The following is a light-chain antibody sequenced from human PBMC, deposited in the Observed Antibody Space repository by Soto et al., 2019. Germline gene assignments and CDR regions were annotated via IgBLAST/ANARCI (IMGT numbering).Light chain of an antibody. CDR1: QSISSY. CDR2: AAS. J-gene: IGKJ5*01. V-gene: IGKV1-39*01. CDR3: QQRSNPIT. Sequence: DIQMTQSPSSLSASVGDRVTITCRASQSISSYLNWYQQKPGKAPKLLIYAASSLQSGVPSRFSGSGSGTDFTLTISSLQPEDFATYYCQQRSNPITFGQGTRLEIK.